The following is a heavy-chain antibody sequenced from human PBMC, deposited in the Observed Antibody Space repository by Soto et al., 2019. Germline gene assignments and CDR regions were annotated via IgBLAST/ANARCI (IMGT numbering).Heavy chain of an antibody. V-gene: IGHV3-48*02. Sequence: EVQLVESGGGLVQPGGSLRLSCAASGFTFSSYSMKWVRQAPGKGLEWVSYISSSSSTMYYADSVKGRFTISRDNAKNSLYLQMNSLRDEDTAVYYCARERTSMVRGVNYDYWGQGTLVTVSS. CDR2: ISSSSSTM. CDR1: GFTFSSYS. J-gene: IGHJ4*02. D-gene: IGHD3-10*01. CDR3: ARERTSMVRGVNYDY.